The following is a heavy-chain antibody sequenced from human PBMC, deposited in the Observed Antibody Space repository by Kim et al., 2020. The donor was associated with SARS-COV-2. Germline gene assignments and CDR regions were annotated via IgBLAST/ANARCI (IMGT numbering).Heavy chain of an antibody. Sequence: GGSLRLSCAASGFTFSSYAMSWVRQAPGKGLEWVSGSGGGTYYADSVKGRFTISRDNSKNTLLLQMNSLRAEDTAVYYCAKEYYDSSGYQFDYWGQGTLV. CDR3: AKEYYDSSGYQFDY. CDR1: GFTFSSYA. D-gene: IGHD3-22*01. CDR2: SGGGT. V-gene: IGHV3-23*01. J-gene: IGHJ4*02.